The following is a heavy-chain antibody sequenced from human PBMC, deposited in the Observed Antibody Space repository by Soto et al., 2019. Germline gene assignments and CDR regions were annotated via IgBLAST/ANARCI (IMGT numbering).Heavy chain of an antibody. CDR3: TRDHYGRGFSSGAFDS. CDR1: GFTFGDYA. J-gene: IGHJ4*02. V-gene: IGHV3-49*03. CDR2: IKSKAFGGTP. D-gene: IGHD5-18*01. Sequence: GGSLRLSCSPSGFTFGDYAMNWFRQAPGKGLEWVGFIKSKAFGGTPEYAASVKGRFTISRDDSMSIAYLQMNSLKTDDTAVYYFTRDHYGRGFSSGAFDSWGQGTPVTVSS.